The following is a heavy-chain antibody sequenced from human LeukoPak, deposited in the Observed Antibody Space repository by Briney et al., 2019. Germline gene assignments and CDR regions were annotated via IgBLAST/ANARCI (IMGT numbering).Heavy chain of an antibody. V-gene: IGHV4-59*13. J-gene: IGHJ4*02. CDR3: ARAGSIYGWFDY. CDR1: GGSISTYS. D-gene: IGHD5-18*01. Sequence: PSETLSLTCSVSGGSISTYSWSWIRLPPGKGLEWVGHMYYSGTTKYNPSLKSRVTISVDTSKNQFSLRLSSVTAADTAVYFCARAGSIYGWFDYWGQGTLVTVSS. CDR2: MYYSGTT.